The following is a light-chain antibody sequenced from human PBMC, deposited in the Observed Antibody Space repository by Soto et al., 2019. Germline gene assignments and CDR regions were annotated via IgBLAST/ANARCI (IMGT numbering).Light chain of an antibody. CDR3: QQLNSYPIT. CDR1: QDISSY. V-gene: IGKV1-9*01. J-gene: IGKJ5*01. Sequence: IQVTQSPSSLSASVGDRFTITCRASQDISSYLAWYQQKPGKAPTLLIYAASTLQSGVPSRFSGSGFGTDFTLTISSLQAEDFATYFCQQLNSYPITFGQGTRLEIK. CDR2: AAS.